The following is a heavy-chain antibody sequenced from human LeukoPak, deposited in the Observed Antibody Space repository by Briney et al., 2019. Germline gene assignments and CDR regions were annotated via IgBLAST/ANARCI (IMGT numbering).Heavy chain of an antibody. CDR2: IGTASDT. Sequence: GGSLRLSCAASGFTFSSFDMHWVRQPTGQGLEWVSTIGTASDTYYPGSVEGRFTLSRDNAKNSLYLQMNSLRAGDTAVYYCARGSGGSYYNYYYGMDVWGQGTTVTVSS. CDR1: GFTFSSFD. V-gene: IGHV3-13*01. CDR3: ARGSGGSYYNYYYGMDV. J-gene: IGHJ6*02. D-gene: IGHD1-26*01.